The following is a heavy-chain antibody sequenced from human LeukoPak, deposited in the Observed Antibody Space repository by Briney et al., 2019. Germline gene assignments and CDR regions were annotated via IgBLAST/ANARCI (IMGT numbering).Heavy chain of an antibody. V-gene: IGHV3-33*01. CDR1: GFTFSSYG. D-gene: IGHD2-2*01. CDR3: ARDTPSDIVVVPAAETPAGATPEGGADSSAFDY. J-gene: IGHJ4*02. CDR2: IWYDGSNK. Sequence: QPGGSLRLSCAASGFTFSSYGMHWVRQAPGKGLEWVAVIWYDGSNKYYADSVKGRFNISRDNSKNPLYLQINSLRAEDTAVYYCARDTPSDIVVVPAAETPAGATPEGGADSSAFDYWGQGTLVTVSS.